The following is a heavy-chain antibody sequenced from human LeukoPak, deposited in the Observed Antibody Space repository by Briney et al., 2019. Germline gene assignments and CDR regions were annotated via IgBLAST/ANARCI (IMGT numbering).Heavy chain of an antibody. J-gene: IGHJ5*02. CDR3: ARGDPWGRGFDP. V-gene: IGHV1-3*03. CDR2: INAGNGNT. Sequence: GASVKVSCKASGYTFTSYAIHWLRQAPGQRLEWMGWINAGNGNTKYSREFQGRVTITRDTSASTAYVELNSLRAEDTAVYYCARGDPWGRGFDPWGQGTLVTVSS. D-gene: IGHD3-16*01. CDR1: GYTFTSYA.